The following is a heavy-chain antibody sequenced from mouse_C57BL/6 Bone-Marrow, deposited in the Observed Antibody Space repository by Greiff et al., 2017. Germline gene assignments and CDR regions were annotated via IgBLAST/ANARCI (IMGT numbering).Heavy chain of an antibody. D-gene: IGHD4-1*01. J-gene: IGHJ2*01. CDR3: ARRGGTEGLYFDY. CDR1: GFSLTSYG. Sequence: VNVVESGPGLVAPSQSLSITCTVSGFSLTSYGVDWVRQSPGKGLEWLGVIWGVGSTNYNSALKSRLSISKDNSKSQVFLKMNSLQTDDTAMYYCARRGGTEGLYFDYWGQGTTLTVSS. CDR2: IWGVGST. V-gene: IGHV2-6*01.